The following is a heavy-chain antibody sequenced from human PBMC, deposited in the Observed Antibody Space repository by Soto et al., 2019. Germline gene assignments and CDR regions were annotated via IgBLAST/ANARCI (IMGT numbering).Heavy chain of an antibody. J-gene: IGHJ6*02. Sequence: EAQLLESGGGLVQPGGSLRLSCGASGFSFSTYAMSWVRQAPGKGLEWVSVISATGGSTFYADSVKGRFTVSRDNSRNTLYLQMISLRVEDTALYYCAKDLRTSTNSCYGMDVWGQGTTVTVSS. CDR2: ISATGGST. D-gene: IGHD1-26*01. V-gene: IGHV3-23*01. CDR1: GFSFSTYA. CDR3: AKDLRTSTNSCYGMDV.